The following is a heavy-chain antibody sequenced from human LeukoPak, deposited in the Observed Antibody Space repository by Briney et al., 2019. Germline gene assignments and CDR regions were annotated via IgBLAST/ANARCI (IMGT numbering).Heavy chain of an antibody. CDR2: IYRDGRT. CDR1: GFTVSSNY. V-gene: IGHV3-53*01. CDR3: AKLKGWYGDGYFDY. D-gene: IGHD6-19*01. Sequence: GGSLRLSCAASGFTVSSNYTSWVRQAPGKGLEWVSVIYRDGRTHYADSVKGRFTISRDNSKDTLYLQMDSLRAEDTAVYYCAKLKGWYGDGYFDYWGQGTLVTVSS. J-gene: IGHJ4*02.